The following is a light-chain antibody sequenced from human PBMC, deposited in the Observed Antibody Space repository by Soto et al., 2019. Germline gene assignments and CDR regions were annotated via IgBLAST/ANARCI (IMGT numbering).Light chain of an antibody. CDR1: SSNIGSNT. CDR3: AAWDDSLNGVV. CDR2: SNN. V-gene: IGLV1-44*01. Sequence: QSVLTQPPSASGTPGQRVTISCSGSSSNIGSNTVNWYQQLPGTAPKLLIYSNNQRTSGVPDRFSGSKSGTSASLAIGGLQSEDEADYDCAAWDDSLNGVVFGGGTKLTVL. J-gene: IGLJ2*01.